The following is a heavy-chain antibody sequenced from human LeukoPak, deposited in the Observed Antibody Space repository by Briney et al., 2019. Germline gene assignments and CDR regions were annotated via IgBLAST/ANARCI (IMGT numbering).Heavy chain of an antibody. J-gene: IGHJ4*02. Sequence: SVKVSCKASGFTFTSSAVQWVRQARGQRLEWIGWIVVSSSNTNYAQKFQERGTITRDMSTSTAYMELSSLRCEDTAVYYCEADGGLGWNDASGYWGQGTLVTVSS. CDR1: GFTFTSSA. CDR2: IVVSSSNT. D-gene: IGHD1-1*01. CDR3: EADGGLGWNDASGY. V-gene: IGHV1-58*01.